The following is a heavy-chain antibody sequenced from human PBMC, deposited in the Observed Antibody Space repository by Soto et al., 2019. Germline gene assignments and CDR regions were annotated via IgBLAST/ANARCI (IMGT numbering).Heavy chain of an antibody. J-gene: IGHJ5*02. V-gene: IGHV4-38-2*01. CDR3: ARVEYYYGSGNNWFDP. D-gene: IGHD3-10*01. Sequence: PSETLSLTCAVSGYSISSGYYWGWIRQPPGKGLEWIGSIYHSGSTYYNPSLKSRVTISVDTSKNQFSLKLSSVTAADTAVYYCARVEYYYGSGNNWFDPWGQGTLVTVSS. CDR1: GYSISSGYY. CDR2: IYHSGST.